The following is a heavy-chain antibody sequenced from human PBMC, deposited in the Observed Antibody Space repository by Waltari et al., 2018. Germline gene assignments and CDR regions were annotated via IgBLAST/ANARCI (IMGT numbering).Heavy chain of an antibody. J-gene: IGHJ4*02. V-gene: IGHV4-38-2*01. CDR1: GYSISSGYY. CDR3: ARGSTYYYDSSGAPPRFFVY. Sequence: QVQLQESGPGLVKPSETLSLTCAVSGYSISSGYYWGWIRQPPGKGREWIGSIYHSGGTYYTPSLKSRVTISVDTSKNQFALKLSSVTAADTAVYYCARGSTYYYDSSGAPPRFFVYWGQGTLVTVSS. D-gene: IGHD3-22*01. CDR2: IYHSGGT.